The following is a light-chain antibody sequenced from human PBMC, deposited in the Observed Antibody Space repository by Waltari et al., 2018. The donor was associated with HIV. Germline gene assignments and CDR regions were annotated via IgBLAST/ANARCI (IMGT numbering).Light chain of an antibody. CDR3: CSYAGSSTFVV. CDR2: EVR. J-gene: IGLJ2*01. Sequence: QSALTQPASVSGSPGQSITISCPGTSSDVGSYYLVSWYQQNPGKAPKLMIYEVRKRPSGVSNRFSGSKSGNTASLTISGLQAEDEADYYCCSYAGSSTFVVFGGGTKLTVL. CDR1: SSDVGSYYL. V-gene: IGLV2-23*02.